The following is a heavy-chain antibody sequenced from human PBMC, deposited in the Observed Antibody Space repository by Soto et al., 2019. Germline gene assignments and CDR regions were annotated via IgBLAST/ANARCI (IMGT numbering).Heavy chain of an antibody. CDR1: GFAFRSFA. V-gene: IGHV3-30*04. J-gene: IGHJ4*02. Sequence: QVQLVESGGGVVQPGRSLRLSCEASGFAFRSFAMHWVRQAPGKGLEWVAVISYDGKNAYNADSVKGRFFISRDNSKNELYLQMDRLRIEDTALYYCARDGGVSSPVYWGQGTLVTVSS. CDR2: ISYDGKNA. CDR3: ARDGGVSSPVY. D-gene: IGHD3-16*01.